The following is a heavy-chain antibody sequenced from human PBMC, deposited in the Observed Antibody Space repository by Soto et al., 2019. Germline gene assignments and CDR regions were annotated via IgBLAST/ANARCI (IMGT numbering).Heavy chain of an antibody. D-gene: IGHD3-22*01. V-gene: IGHV4-59*01. CDR1: GGSISSYY. CDR3: ARDDNYYDSSGYYHGGEAFDI. J-gene: IGHJ3*02. CDR2: IYYSGST. Sequence: QVQLQESGPGLVKPSETLSLTCTVSGGSISSYYWSWIRQPPGKGLEWIGYIYYSGSTNYNPSLKSRVTISVDTSKNQFSLKLSSVTAADTAVYYCARDDNYYDSSGYYHGGEAFDIWGQGTMVTVSS.